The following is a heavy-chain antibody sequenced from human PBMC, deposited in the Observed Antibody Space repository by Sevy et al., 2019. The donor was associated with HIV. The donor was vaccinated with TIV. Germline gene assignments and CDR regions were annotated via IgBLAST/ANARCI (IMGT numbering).Heavy chain of an antibody. CDR2: IRRKAFGGTT. D-gene: IGHD3-3*01. Sequence: GGSLRLSCIASGFIYGDYAMNWVRQAPGKGLEWVGFIRRKAFGGTTQYAASVKGRCTISRDDSKSIAYLQMNSLKTEDTAVYYCTRGGSMTILSPWDYWGQGTLVIVSS. V-gene: IGHV3-49*04. J-gene: IGHJ4*02. CDR1: GFIYGDYA. CDR3: TRGGSMTILSPWDY.